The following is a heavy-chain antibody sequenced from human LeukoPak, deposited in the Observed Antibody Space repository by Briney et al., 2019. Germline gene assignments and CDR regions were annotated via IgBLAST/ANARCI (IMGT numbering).Heavy chain of an antibody. J-gene: IGHJ4*02. CDR3: AKAGNYDSSGYYYVPLKN. CDR1: GFTFSSYA. D-gene: IGHD3-22*01. CDR2: ISGSGGST. V-gene: IGHV3-23*01. Sequence: SGGSLRLSCAASGFTFSSYAMSWVRQAPGKGLEWVSAISGSGGSTYYADSVKGRFTISRDNSKNTLYLQMNSLRAEDTAVYYCAKAGNYDSSGYYYVPLKNWGQGTLVTVSS.